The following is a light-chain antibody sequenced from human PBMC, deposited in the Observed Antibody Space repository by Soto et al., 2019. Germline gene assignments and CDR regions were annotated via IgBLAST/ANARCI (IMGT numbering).Light chain of an antibody. CDR2: GAS. Sequence: EIVLTQSPGTLSLSPGERATLSCRASQSVSSSYLAWYQQKPGQAPRLLFYGASSRATGIPDRFSGSGSGTDFTLTISRLEPEDCAVYYCQQYGSSSYTFGQGTKLEIK. CDR3: QQYGSSSYT. J-gene: IGKJ2*01. CDR1: QSVSSSY. V-gene: IGKV3-20*01.